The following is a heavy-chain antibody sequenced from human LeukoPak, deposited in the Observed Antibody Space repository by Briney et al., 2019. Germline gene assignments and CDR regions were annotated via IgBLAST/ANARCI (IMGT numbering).Heavy chain of an antibody. CDR3: AKRSCSGTTCYPLDY. CDR1: GLTFSVAG. V-gene: IGHV3-23*01. Sequence: GGSLRLSCAASGLTFSVAGIHWVRQAPGKGLEWVSAITGNGGSTYYADSVKGRFTISRDNSKSTLYLQMNRLRAEDTAIYYCAKRSCSGTTCYPLDYWGQGTLVTVSS. D-gene: IGHD6-19*01. CDR2: ITGNGGST. J-gene: IGHJ4*02.